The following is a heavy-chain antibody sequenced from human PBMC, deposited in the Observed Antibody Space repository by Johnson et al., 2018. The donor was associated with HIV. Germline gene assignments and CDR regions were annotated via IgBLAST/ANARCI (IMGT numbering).Heavy chain of an antibody. CDR2: IRYDGSKK. J-gene: IGHJ3*02. CDR1: GFSFSSYG. D-gene: IGHD2-21*02. CDR3: AKDRVDGRDGGGDCPDAFDI. Sequence: QVQLVESGGGVVQPGRSLRLSCAASGFSFSSYGMHWVRQAPGKGLEWVAFIRYDGSKKYYADSVKGRFTISRDNSKNTLYLQMNSLRAEDTAVYYCAKDRVDGRDGGGDCPDAFDIWGQGTMVTVSS. V-gene: IGHV3-30*02.